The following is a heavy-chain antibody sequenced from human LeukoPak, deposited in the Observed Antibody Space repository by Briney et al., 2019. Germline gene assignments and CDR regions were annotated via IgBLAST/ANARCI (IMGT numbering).Heavy chain of an antibody. V-gene: IGHV3-66*02. CDR2: IYTGGSA. CDR3: AWGIAVAS. J-gene: IGHJ5*02. D-gene: IGHD6-19*01. CDR1: ALSVGSNF. Sequence: GGSLRLSCVDSALSVGSNFMSWVRQAPGKGLEWVSVIYTGGSAYFADSVKGRFTISRDNSKNMVYLQMNSLRTEDTSLYYCAWGIAVASWGQGTLVTVSS.